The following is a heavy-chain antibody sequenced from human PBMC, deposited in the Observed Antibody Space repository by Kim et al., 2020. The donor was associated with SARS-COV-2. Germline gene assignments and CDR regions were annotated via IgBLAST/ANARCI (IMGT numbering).Heavy chain of an antibody. CDR1: GFTFSNAW. V-gene: IGHV3-15*01. CDR2: IKSKTDGGTT. CDR3: TLDPRIAAAGIPYYYYGMDV. D-gene: IGHD6-13*01. Sequence: GGSLRLSCAASGFTFSNAWMSWVRQAPGKGLEWVGRIKSKTDGGTTDYAAPVKGRFTISRDDSKNTLYLQMNSLKTEDTAVYYCTLDPRIAAAGIPYYYYGMDVWGQGTTVTVSS. J-gene: IGHJ6*02.